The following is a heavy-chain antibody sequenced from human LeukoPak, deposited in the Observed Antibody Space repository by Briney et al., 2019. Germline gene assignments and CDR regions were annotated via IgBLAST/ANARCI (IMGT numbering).Heavy chain of an antibody. CDR3: ARGQYSRGYYFDY. J-gene: IGHJ4*02. D-gene: IGHD2-15*01. V-gene: IGHV4-34*01. Sequence: PSETLSLTCAVYGGSFSGYYWSWIRQPPGKGLEWIGEINHSGSTNYNPSLKSRVTISVDTSKNQFSLKLSSVTAADTAVYYCARGQYSRGYYFDYWGQGTLVTVSS. CDR1: GGSFSGYY. CDR2: INHSGST.